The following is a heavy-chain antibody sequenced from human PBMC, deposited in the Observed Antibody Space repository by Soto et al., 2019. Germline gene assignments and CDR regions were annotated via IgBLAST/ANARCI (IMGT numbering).Heavy chain of an antibody. Sequence: EVQLVESGGGLVQPGRSLRLSCAASGFTFDDYAMHWVRQAPGKGLEWVSGISWNSGSIGYADSVKGRFTISRDNAKNSLYLQMNSQRAEDTAVYYCAKERTSSGYFDYWGQGTLVTVSS. CDR2: ISWNSGSI. D-gene: IGHD3-22*01. V-gene: IGHV3-9*01. J-gene: IGHJ4*02. CDR1: GFTFDDYA. CDR3: AKERTSSGYFDY.